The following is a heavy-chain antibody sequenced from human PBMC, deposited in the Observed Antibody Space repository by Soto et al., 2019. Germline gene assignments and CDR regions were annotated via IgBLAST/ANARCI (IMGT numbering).Heavy chain of an antibody. CDR1: CY. Sequence: CYIHWVRQAPGQGLEWMGTVNPSGGHTTYAQHFMGRVTMTRDTATSTLYMELTSLTSDDTAISYCARGGHVVVVTAALDYSRQGTLVTVSS. CDR3: ARGGHVVVVTAALDY. J-gene: IGHJ4*02. V-gene: IGHV1-46*01. D-gene: IGHD2-21*02. CDR2: VNPSGGHT.